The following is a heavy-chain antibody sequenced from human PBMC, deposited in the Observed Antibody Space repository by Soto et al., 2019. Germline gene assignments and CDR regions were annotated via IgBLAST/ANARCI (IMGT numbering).Heavy chain of an antibody. Sequence: ASVKVSCKASGGTFSSYAISWVRQAPGQGLEWMGGIIPIFGTANYAQKFQGRVTITADESTSTAYMELSSLRSEDTAVYYCARGIVVVVAATRSDIYYYYGMDVWGQGTTVTVSS. J-gene: IGHJ6*02. D-gene: IGHD2-15*01. CDR3: ARGIVVVVAATRSDIYYYYGMDV. CDR2: IIPIFGTA. V-gene: IGHV1-69*13. CDR1: GGTFSSYA.